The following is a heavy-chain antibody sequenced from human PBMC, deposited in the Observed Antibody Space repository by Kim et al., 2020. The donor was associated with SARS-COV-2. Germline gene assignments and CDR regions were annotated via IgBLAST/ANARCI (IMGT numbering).Heavy chain of an antibody. Sequence: SETLSLTCAVYGGSFSGYYWSWIRQRPVQGLEWVGEINHSESTNYNPSLKRRVPMSVDTSKNQFPLKLRSVTAADTAVYYCARRVINRQLFFDYWGQGTLVTVSS. CDR3: ARRVINRQLFFDY. CDR2: INHSEST. CDR1: GGSFSGYY. D-gene: IGHD1-1*01. V-gene: IGHV4-34*01. J-gene: IGHJ4*02.